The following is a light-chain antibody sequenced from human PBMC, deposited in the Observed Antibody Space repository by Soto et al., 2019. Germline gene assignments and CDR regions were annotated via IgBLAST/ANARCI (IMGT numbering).Light chain of an antibody. CDR1: SSNIGSNP. J-gene: IGLJ1*01. Sequence: QSVLTQPPSASGTPGQRVTISCSGASSNIGSNPVNWYQQLPGTAPKLLIYSQNQRPSGVPDRFSGSKSGTSASLGIGGLQSGEEADYYCGEWDDSLNGRNVLGTGAKVSVL. CDR3: GEWDDSLNGRNV. CDR2: SQN. V-gene: IGLV1-44*01.